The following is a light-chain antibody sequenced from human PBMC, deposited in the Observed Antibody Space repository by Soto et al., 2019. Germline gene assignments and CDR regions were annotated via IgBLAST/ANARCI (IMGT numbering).Light chain of an antibody. J-gene: IGLJ1*01. CDR3: CSYAGGASYV. CDR2: GGN. V-gene: IGLV2-23*01. Sequence: QSVLAKPASGSGSPGQSITISCTGTSNDVGSYDLVSWYQQHPGKAPKLIVYGGNKRPSGVSDRFSDSKSGNTASLTISGLQAEDEADYYCCSYAGGASYVFGTGTKVTVL. CDR1: SNDVGSYDL.